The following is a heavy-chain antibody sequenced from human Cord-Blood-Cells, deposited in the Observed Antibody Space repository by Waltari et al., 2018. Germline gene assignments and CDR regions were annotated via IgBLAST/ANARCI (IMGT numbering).Heavy chain of an antibody. CDR1: GFTFSSYW. D-gene: IGHD1-26*01. CDR3: AREVGATHAFDI. V-gene: IGHV3-74*01. CDR2: INSDGRST. J-gene: IGHJ3*02. Sequence: EVQLVESGGGLVQPGGSLRLSCAASGFTFSSYWMHWVRQAPGKGLVWISGINSDGRSTSYADSVKGRFTISRDNAKNTLYLQMNSLRAEDTAVYYCAREVGATHAFDIWGQGTMVTDSS.